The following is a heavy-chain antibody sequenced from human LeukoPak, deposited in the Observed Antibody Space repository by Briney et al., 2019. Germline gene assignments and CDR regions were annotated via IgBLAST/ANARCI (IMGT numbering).Heavy chain of an antibody. D-gene: IGHD1-26*01. Sequence: SETLSLTCTVSGGSISSYYWSWIRQPPGKGLEWIGYIYYSGSTNYNPSLKSRVTISVDTSKNQFSLKLSSVTAADTAVYYCARGSGSLARKFDPWGQGTLVTVSS. V-gene: IGHV4-59*01. CDR1: GGSISSYY. J-gene: IGHJ5*02. CDR2: IYYSGST. CDR3: ARGSGSLARKFDP.